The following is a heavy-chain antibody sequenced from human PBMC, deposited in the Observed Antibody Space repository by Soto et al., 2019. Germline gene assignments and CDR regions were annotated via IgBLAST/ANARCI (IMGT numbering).Heavy chain of an antibody. CDR3: ARVDGATFDACDI. CDR1: GVTFSSYT. V-gene: IGHV1-69*02. D-gene: IGHD1-26*01. Sequence: QVQLVQSGAEVKKPGSSVKVSCKASGVTFSSYTISWVRQAPGQGLEWMGRIIPSLGIANYAQKFQGRVTNTADQSTSPDYMELSNLGSEDTAAYSCARVDGATFDACDILGKGPMVAV. CDR2: IIPSLGIA. J-gene: IGHJ3*02.